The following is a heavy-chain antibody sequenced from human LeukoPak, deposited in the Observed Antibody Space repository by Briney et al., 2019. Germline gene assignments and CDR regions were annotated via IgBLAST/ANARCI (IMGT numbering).Heavy chain of an antibody. CDR1: GFTFSNYA. V-gene: IGHV3-23*01. CDR3: ATVGPINCSSTSCYRPGPPPFYYYYMDV. D-gene: IGHD2-2*02. J-gene: IGHJ6*03. Sequence: GGSLRLSCAASGFTFSNYAMSWVRQAPGRGLEWVSAISGSGNSTYYADSVKGRFTISRDNSKNTLYLQMNSLRAEDTAVYYCATVGPINCSSTSCYRPGPPPFYYYYMDVWGKGTTVTVSS. CDR2: ISGSGNST.